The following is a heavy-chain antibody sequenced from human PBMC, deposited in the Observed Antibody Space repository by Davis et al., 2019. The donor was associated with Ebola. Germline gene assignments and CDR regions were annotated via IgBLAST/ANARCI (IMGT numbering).Heavy chain of an antibody. J-gene: IGHJ4*02. V-gene: IGHV3-48*02. Sequence: PGGSLRLSCAASGFTFSSYSMNWVRQAPGKGLEWVSYISSSSSTIYYADSVKGRFTISRDNAKNSLYLQMNSLRDEDTAAYYCARTYYYGSGSYYHFDYWGQGTLVTVSS. CDR3: ARTYYYGSGSYYHFDY. CDR2: ISSSSSTI. CDR1: GFTFSSYS. D-gene: IGHD3-10*01.